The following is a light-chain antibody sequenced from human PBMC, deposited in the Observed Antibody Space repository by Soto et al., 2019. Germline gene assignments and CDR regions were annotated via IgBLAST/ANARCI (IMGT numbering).Light chain of an antibody. Sequence: DIQMTQSPSTLSASVEDRVTITCRASQSLDSWLAWYQQKPGKPPKLLIYKTSILEFGVPSRFSGSGSGSLFTLTISSLQPDAFASYFCQQYHSLSTFGQGTKVEIK. J-gene: IGKJ1*01. CDR3: QQYHSLST. V-gene: IGKV1-5*03. CDR2: KTS. CDR1: QSLDSW.